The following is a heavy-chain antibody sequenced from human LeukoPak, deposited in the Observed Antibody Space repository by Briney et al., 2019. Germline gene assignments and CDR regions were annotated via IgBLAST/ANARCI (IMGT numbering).Heavy chain of an antibody. J-gene: IGHJ6*02. Sequence: PGGSLRLSCAASGFTFSSYWMSWVRQAPGEGLEWVANIKQDGSEKYYVDSVKGRFTISRDNAKNSLYLQMNSLRAEDTAVNYCARDSSGWFEAGYYYYYGMDVWGQGTTVTVSS. CDR3: ARDSSGWFEAGYYYYYGMDV. CDR1: GFTFSSYW. V-gene: IGHV3-7*04. CDR2: IKQDGSEK. D-gene: IGHD6-19*01.